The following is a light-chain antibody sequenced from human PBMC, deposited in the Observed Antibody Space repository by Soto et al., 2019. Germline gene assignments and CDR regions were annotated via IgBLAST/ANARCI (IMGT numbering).Light chain of an antibody. CDR2: RAS. CDR3: QQSYSTPRT. CDR1: QGVNIW. J-gene: IGKJ1*01. Sequence: DVQMTQSPSTLSASVGDRVTITCRASQGVNIWLAWYQQKPGRAPKLLIHRASILESGVPSRFSGSGSGTEFTLTISSLQPDDFATYYCQQSYSTPRTFGQGTKVDIK. V-gene: IGKV1-5*03.